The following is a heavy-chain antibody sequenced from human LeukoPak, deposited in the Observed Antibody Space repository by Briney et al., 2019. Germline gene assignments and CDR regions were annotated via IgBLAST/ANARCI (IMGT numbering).Heavy chain of an antibody. Sequence: GGSLRLSCAASGFTFSSYAMSWVRQAPGKGLEWVSAISGSGGSTYYADSVKGRFTISRDNSKNTLYLQMNSLRAEDTAVYYCATNGGPVTIFGVVIYWGQGTLVTVSS. V-gene: IGHV3-23*01. CDR2: ISGSGGST. CDR1: GFTFSSYA. J-gene: IGHJ4*02. CDR3: ATNGGPVTIFGVVIY. D-gene: IGHD3-3*01.